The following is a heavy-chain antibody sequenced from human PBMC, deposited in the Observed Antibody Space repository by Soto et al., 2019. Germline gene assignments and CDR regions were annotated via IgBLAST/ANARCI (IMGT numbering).Heavy chain of an antibody. CDR1: GGSISSYY. J-gene: IGHJ6*02. CDR3: AREKVKRDGYNSHLMDV. CDR2: IYYSGST. Sequence: PXXTLSLPFTVSGGSISSYYWRWILQPPGKGLEWIGYIYYSGSTNYNPSLKSRVTISVDTSKNQFSLKLSSVTAAETAVYYCAREKVKRDGYNSHLMDVWGQGTTVTVSS. V-gene: IGHV4-59*01. D-gene: IGHD5-12*01.